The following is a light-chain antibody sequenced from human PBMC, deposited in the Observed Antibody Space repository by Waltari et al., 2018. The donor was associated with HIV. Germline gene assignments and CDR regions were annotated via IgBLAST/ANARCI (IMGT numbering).Light chain of an antibody. Sequence: QSVLPQPLSVSAAHGQKVTISCSGSSSNIGHNYVLLSQQLPGTVPKPLIYDNNKRPSGIPDRFAGSKSGTSATLGITGLQTGDEADYYCGTWDSSLSAGGVFGGGTKLTVL. CDR1: SSNIGHNY. V-gene: IGLV1-51*01. J-gene: IGLJ2*01. CDR3: GTWDSSLSAGGV. CDR2: DNN.